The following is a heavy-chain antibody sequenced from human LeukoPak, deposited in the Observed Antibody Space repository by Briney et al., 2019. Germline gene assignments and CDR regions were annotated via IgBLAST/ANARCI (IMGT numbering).Heavy chain of an antibody. CDR2: ISYSGSA. V-gene: IGHV4-59*08. Sequence: SETLSLTCTVSGTSITRDYWTWIRQPPGKGLEWVGYISYSGSAHYSPSLSSRVSISLDTSKNQFSLRLKSVTAADTAVYYCARGDESLVYGMDVWGQGTTVTVSS. J-gene: IGHJ6*02. CDR1: GTSITRDY. CDR3: ARGDESLVYGMDV.